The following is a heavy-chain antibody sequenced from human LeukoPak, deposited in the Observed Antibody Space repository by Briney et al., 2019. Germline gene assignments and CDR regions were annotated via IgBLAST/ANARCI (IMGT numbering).Heavy chain of an antibody. CDR2: IAHHGNNK. CDR3: AKDGSWSCTD. CDR1: GFTHSRSR. Sequence: GGSLRLSRVASGFTHSRSRMDSLGQGPGKGLEGVAYIAHHGNNKNYADSVKGRFTISRDNSKGSLYLQMNSLRADDTADYYCAKDGSWSCTDWGQGTLVRVSS. D-gene: IGHD2-8*02. J-gene: IGHJ4*02. V-gene: IGHV3-30*02.